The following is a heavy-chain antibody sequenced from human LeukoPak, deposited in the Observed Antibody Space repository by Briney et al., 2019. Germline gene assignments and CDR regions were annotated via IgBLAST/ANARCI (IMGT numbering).Heavy chain of an antibody. V-gene: IGHV3-23*01. CDR2: ISNSGGNT. CDR3: ARRGGNSNYYYYYYMDV. Sequence: GGSLRVSCAASGFIFSSYAMSWVRQAPGKGLEWVSAISNSGGNTYYADSVKGRFTISRDNSKNTLYVQMNSLRAEDTAVYYCARRGGNSNYYYYYYMDVWGKGTTVTVSS. D-gene: IGHD4-23*01. CDR1: GFIFSSYA. J-gene: IGHJ6*03.